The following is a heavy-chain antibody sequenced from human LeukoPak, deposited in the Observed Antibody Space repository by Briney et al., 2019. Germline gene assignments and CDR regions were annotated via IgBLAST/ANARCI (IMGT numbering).Heavy chain of an antibody. CDR3: ARRGNPNWFDP. CDR2: IYYSGST. J-gene: IGHJ5*02. V-gene: IGHV4-39*07. Sequence: VKPSETLSLTCTVSGGSISSSSYYWGWIRQPPGKGLEWIGSIYYSGSTYYNPSLKSRVTISVDTSKNQFSLKLTSVTAADTAVYYCARRGNPNWFDPWGRGTLVTVSS. CDR1: GGSISSSSYY.